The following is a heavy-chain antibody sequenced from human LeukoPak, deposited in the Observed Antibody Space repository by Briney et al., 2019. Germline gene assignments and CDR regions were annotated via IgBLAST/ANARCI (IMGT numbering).Heavy chain of an antibody. CDR1: GFTFSIYA. Sequence: PGGSLRLSCAASGFTFSIYAMSWVRQAPGKGLESVSAISGSGGSTYYADSVKGRFTISRDNSKNTLYLQMNSLRAEDTAVYYCAKDRKSITMIVVVITVGGTFDYWGQGTLVTVSS. V-gene: IGHV3-23*01. CDR3: AKDRKSITMIVVVITVGGTFDY. CDR2: ISGSGGST. J-gene: IGHJ4*02. D-gene: IGHD3-22*01.